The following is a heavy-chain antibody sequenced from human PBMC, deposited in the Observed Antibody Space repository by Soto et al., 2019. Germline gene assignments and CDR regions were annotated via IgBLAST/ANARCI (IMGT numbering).Heavy chain of an antibody. D-gene: IGHD2-8*02. Sequence: PGGSLRLSCTASGFTFGDYAMSWFRQAPGKGLEWVGFIRSKAYGGTTEYAASVKGRFTISRDDSKSIAYLQMNSLKTEDTAVYYCTRSAFLYGWGSRSDDIWGQGTMVTVSS. CDR2: IRSKAYGGTT. V-gene: IGHV3-49*03. CDR1: GFTFGDYA. J-gene: IGHJ3*02. CDR3: TRSAFLYGWGSRSDDI.